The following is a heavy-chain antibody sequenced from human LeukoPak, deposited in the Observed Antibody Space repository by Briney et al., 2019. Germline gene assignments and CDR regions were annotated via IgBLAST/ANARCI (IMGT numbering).Heavy chain of an antibody. CDR3: ARGGYYYYMDV. CDR2: ISWDGGST. Sequence: GGSLRLSCAASGFTFSSYWMSWVRQAPGKGLEWVSLISWDGGSTYYADSVKGRFTISRDNSKNSLYLQMNSLRAEDTALYYCARGGYYYYMDVWGKGSTVTVSS. CDR1: GFTFSSYW. V-gene: IGHV3-43D*03. J-gene: IGHJ6*03.